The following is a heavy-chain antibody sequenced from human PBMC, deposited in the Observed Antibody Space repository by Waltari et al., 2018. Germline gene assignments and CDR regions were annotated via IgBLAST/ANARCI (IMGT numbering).Heavy chain of an antibody. CDR3: ARDLYDSSDFDY. CDR2: ISSSSSTI. Sequence: EVQLVESGGGLVQPGGSLRLSCAAYGLTFSSYSMNCVRQAPGKGLEWVSYISSSSSTIYYADSVKGRFTISRDIAKNALYLQMNSLRAEDTAVYYCARDLYDSSDFDYWGQGTLVTVSS. J-gene: IGHJ4*02. CDR1: GLTFSSYS. V-gene: IGHV3-48*04. D-gene: IGHD3-22*01.